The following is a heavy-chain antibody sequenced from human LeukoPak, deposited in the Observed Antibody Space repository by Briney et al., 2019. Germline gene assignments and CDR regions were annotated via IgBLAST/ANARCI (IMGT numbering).Heavy chain of an antibody. CDR2: ISGSGGST. CDR1: GFTFSSYA. Sequence: GGSLRLSCVASGFTFSSYAMTWVRQAPGKGLEWVSAISGSGGSTFYADSVKGRFTISGDNSKNTLYLQMNSLRAEDTAIYYCAKVVYCSSFSCRNPDYWGQGTLVTVSS. CDR3: AKVVYCSSFSCRNPDY. V-gene: IGHV3-23*01. J-gene: IGHJ4*02. D-gene: IGHD2-2*01.